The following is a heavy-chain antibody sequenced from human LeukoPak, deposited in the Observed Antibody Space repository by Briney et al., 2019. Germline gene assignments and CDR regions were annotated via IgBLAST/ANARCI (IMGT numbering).Heavy chain of an antibody. CDR2: ISWDGGST. Sequence: GGSLRLSCAASGFTFDDYTMHWVRQAPGKGLEWVSLISWDGGSTYYADSVKGRFTISRDNSKNSLYLQMNSLRTEDTALYYCAKADIAARGMDVWGQGTTVTVSS. CDR1: GFTFDDYT. V-gene: IGHV3-43*01. CDR3: AKADIAARGMDV. J-gene: IGHJ6*02. D-gene: IGHD6-6*01.